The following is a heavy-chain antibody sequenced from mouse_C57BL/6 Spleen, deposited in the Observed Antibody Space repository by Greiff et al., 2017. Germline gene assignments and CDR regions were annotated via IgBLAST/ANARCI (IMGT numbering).Heavy chain of an antibody. V-gene: IGHV5-4*01. D-gene: IGHD3-3*01. J-gene: IGHJ2*01. CDR2: ISDGGSYT. CDR1: GFTFSSYA. CDR3: ARDRGPKHFDY. Sequence: EVMLVESGGGLVKPGGSLKLSCAASGFTFSSYAMSWVRQTPEKRLEWVATISDGGSYTYYPDNVKGRFTISRDNAKNNLYLQMSHLKSEDTAMYYCARDRGPKHFDYWGQGTTRTVSS.